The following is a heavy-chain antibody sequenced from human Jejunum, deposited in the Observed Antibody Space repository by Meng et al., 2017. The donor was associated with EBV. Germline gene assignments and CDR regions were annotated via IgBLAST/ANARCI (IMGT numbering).Heavy chain of an antibody. CDR2: INVGQGNM. J-gene: IGHJ4*02. CDR3: ARELSPSGDSCYDY. CDR1: GDTFGYYA. Sequence: VQCGVDSKNPGDSEKFPYVSSGDTFGYYAMYWVGQAPGQRLGWRACINVGQGNMWNSQKFQDRLIITTDASASTAYMELISLTFEDSAVDYCARELSPSGDSCYDYWGQGTLVTVSS. V-gene: IGHV1-3*01. D-gene: IGHD2-15*01.